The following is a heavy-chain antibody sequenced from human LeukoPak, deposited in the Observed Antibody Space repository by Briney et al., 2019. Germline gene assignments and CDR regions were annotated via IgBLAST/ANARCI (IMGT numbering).Heavy chain of an antibody. Sequence: GGSLRLSCAAYGFTFSNYGMHWVRQAPGKGLEWVAMIWHDGSNKNYADSVKGRFTISRDNSKNTLYLQMNSLRAEDTAVYYCAKDASMVKGNWFDPWGQGTLVIVSS. J-gene: IGHJ5*02. CDR3: AKDASMVKGNWFDP. D-gene: IGHD4-23*01. CDR2: IWHDGSNK. CDR1: GFTFSNYG. V-gene: IGHV3-33*06.